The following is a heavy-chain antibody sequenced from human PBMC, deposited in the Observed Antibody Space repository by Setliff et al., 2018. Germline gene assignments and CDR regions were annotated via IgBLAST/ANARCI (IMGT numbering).Heavy chain of an antibody. CDR3: ARKGISALSGAFDM. CDR2: IYTSGST. CDR1: GGSISNYY. V-gene: IGHV4-4*07. Sequence: SETLSLTCTVSGGSISNYYWSWIRQPAGKGLEWIGRIYTSGSTNYNPSLKSRVTTSVGTSKNQFSLKLSSVTAADTAVYYCARKGISALSGAFDMWGQGTMVTVSS. D-gene: IGHD1-26*01. J-gene: IGHJ3*02.